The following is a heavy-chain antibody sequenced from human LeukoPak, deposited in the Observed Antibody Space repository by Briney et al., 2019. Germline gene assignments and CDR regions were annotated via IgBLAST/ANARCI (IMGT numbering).Heavy chain of an antibody. D-gene: IGHD6-13*01. CDR2: ISYDGSNK. V-gene: IGHV3-30*04. CDR3: ARSSSWYGSS. J-gene: IGHJ4*02. Sequence: GGSLRLSCAASGFTFSSYAMHWVRQAPGKGLEWVAVISYDGSNKYYADSVKGRFTISRDNSKNTLYLQMNSLRAEDTAVYYYARSSSWYGSSWGQGTLVTVSS. CDR1: GFTFSSYA.